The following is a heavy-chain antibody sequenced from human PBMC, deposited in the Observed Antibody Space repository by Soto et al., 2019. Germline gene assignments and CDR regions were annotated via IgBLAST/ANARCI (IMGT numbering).Heavy chain of an antibody. V-gene: IGHV3-15*07. CDR3: LVKSVAD. CDR2: IRSKTDGGTT. J-gene: IGHJ4*02. CDR1: GFSFSNAW. D-gene: IGHD3-22*01. Sequence: EVQLVESGGSLVKPGGSPRLSCAASGFSFSNAWMNWVRQAPGKGLEWVGRIRSKTDGGTTDYAAPVKGRFTISRDDSKDTVYVQMNSLKTEDTAVYYCLVKSVADWGQGTLVTVSS.